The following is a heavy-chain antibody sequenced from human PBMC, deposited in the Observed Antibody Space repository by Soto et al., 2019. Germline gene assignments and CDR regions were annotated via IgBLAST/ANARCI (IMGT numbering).Heavy chain of an antibody. CDR2: MNPNSGNT. CDR3: ARGLGFEDIVLVPAAYGMDV. J-gene: IGHJ6*02. V-gene: IGHV1-8*01. Sequence: QGQLVQSGAEVKKPGASVKVSCKASGYTFTSYDIIWVRQATGQGLEWMGWMNPNSGNTGYAQKFQGRVTMTRNTSISTAYMELSSLRSEDTAVYYCARGLGFEDIVLVPAAYGMDVWGQGTTVTVSS. D-gene: IGHD2-2*01. CDR1: GYTFTSYD.